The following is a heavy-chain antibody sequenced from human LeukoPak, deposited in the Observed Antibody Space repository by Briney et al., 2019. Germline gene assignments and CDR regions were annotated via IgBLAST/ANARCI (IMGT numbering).Heavy chain of an antibody. D-gene: IGHD4-17*01. CDR1: GFTFSSYS. CDR3: ASMTTVTSTGYFDL. Sequence: GGSLRLSCAASGFTFSSYSMNWVRQAPGKGLVWVSRINSDGSSTSYADSVKGRFTISRDNAKNTLYLQMNSLRAEDTAVYYCASMTTVTSTGYFDLWGRGTLVTVSS. J-gene: IGHJ2*01. V-gene: IGHV3-74*01. CDR2: INSDGSST.